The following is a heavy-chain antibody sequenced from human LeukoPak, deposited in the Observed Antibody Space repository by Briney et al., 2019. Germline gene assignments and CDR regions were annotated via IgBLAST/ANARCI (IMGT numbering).Heavy chain of an antibody. J-gene: IGHJ4*02. Sequence: PGGSLRLSCAASGFTFSSYAMSWVRQAPGKGLEWVSAISGSGGSTYYADSVKGRFTISRDNSKNTLYLQMNSLRAEDTAVYYCAKVGTYYYDSSGYPDYWGQGTLVTVSS. CDR1: GFTFSSYA. CDR3: AKVGTYYYDSSGYPDY. V-gene: IGHV3-23*01. CDR2: ISGSGGST. D-gene: IGHD3-22*01.